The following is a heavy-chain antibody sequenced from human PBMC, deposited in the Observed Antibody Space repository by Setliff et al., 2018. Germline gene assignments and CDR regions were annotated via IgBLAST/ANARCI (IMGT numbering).Heavy chain of an antibody. Sequence: PSETLSLTCTVSGGSISSHYWSWIRQLPGKGLEWIGYIYYSGSTNYNPSLKSRVTISVDTSKNQFSLKLSSVTTADTAVYYCARAYSYYYYYMDVWGKGTTVTVS. CDR1: GGSISSHY. D-gene: IGHD4-4*01. V-gene: IGHV4-59*11. CDR2: IYYSGST. CDR3: ARAYSYYYYYMDV. J-gene: IGHJ6*03.